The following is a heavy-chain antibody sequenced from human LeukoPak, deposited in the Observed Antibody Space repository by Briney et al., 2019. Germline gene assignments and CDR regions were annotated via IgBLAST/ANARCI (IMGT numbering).Heavy chain of an antibody. CDR1: GGSISSYY. CDR3: ASRSSIWSGSQDTLYNFDS. CDR2: VYYSGST. Sequence: SETLSLTCTVSGGSISSYYWSWIRQPPGKRLEWIGHVYYSGSTNYNPSLKSRVTISVDTSKNQFSLKLSSVTAADTAVYYCASRSSIWSGSQDTLYNFDSWGQGTLVTVSS. V-gene: IGHV4-59*01. D-gene: IGHD3-3*01. J-gene: IGHJ4*02.